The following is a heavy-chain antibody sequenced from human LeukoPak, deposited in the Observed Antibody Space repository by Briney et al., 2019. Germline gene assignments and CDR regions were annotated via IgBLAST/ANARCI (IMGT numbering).Heavy chain of an antibody. CDR3: ASLYGSGSYSKLDY. Sequence: PSETLSLTCTVSGDSISSGDYDWSSIRQPPGKGLEWIGYIYYSGSTYYNPSIKSRVAISVDTSKNQFSLKLSSVTASDTAVYYCASLYGSGSYSKLDYWGQGTLVTVSS. CDR2: IYYSGST. D-gene: IGHD3-10*01. V-gene: IGHV4-30-4*08. CDR1: GDSISSGDYD. J-gene: IGHJ4*02.